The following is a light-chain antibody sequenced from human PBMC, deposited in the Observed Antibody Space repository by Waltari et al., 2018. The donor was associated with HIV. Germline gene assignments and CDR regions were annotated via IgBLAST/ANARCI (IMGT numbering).Light chain of an antibody. CDR3: AAWDDNLSGPD. Sequence: QSALTHPAPPSWTPGRRVPIACSGSSSNIPSTEVTWYRQLPVTAPNLLIYRNNRRPSGVPDRFSGSKSGTSASLAISGLRSEDEADYYCAAWDDNLSGPDFGTGTTVTVL. CDR1: SSNIPSTE. CDR2: RNN. J-gene: IGLJ1*01. V-gene: IGLV1-47*01.